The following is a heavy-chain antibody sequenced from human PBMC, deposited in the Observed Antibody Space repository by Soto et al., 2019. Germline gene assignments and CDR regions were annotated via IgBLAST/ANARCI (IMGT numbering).Heavy chain of an antibody. CDR2: ISYDGSNK. CDR3: AKGVPGIAVAGTGYFQH. CDR1: GFTFSSYG. J-gene: IGHJ1*01. V-gene: IGHV3-30*18. Sequence: GGSLRLSCAGSGFTFSSYGMYWVRQAQGKGLEWVTAISYDGSNKYYADSVQGRFTISRDNSKNTLYLQMNSLRAEDTAVYYCAKGVPGIAVAGTGYFQHWGQGTLVTVSS. D-gene: IGHD6-19*01.